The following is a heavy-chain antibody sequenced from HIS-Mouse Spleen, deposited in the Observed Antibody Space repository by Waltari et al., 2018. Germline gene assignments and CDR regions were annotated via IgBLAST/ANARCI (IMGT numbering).Heavy chain of an antibody. J-gene: IGHJ2*01. V-gene: IGHV4-39*07. CDR3: AREIPYSSSWYDWYFDL. CDR1: GGFISSSSYY. D-gene: IGHD6-13*01. Sequence: QLQLQESGPGLVKPSETLSLTCTVPGGFISSSSYYWGWIRQPPGKGLEWIVSIYYSGSTYYTPSLKSRVTISVDTSKNQFSLKLSSVTAADTAVYYCAREIPYSSSWYDWYFDLWGRGTLVTVSS. CDR2: IYYSGST.